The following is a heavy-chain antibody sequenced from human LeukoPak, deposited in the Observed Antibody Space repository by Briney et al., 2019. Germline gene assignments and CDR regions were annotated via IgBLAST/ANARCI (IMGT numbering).Heavy chain of an antibody. CDR3: AREEGSGCYDS. J-gene: IGHJ4*02. D-gene: IGHD6-19*01. V-gene: IGHV1-2*02. Sequence: ASVKVSCKSSGYTFTGYYMHWVRQAPGQGLEWMGWINPNSGGTNYAQKFQGRVTMTRDTSIITAYMELSRLRSDDTAVYYCAREEGSGCYDSWGRGIRLTVSS. CDR1: GYTFTGYY. CDR2: INPNSGGT.